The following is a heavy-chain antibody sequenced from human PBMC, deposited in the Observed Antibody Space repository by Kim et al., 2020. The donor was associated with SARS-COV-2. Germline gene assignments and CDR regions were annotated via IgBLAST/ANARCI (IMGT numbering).Heavy chain of an antibody. CDR3: ARLLKAAAGTRYDY. J-gene: IGHJ4*02. Sequence: SPPFQGQVTISADKSISTAYLQWSSLKASDTAMYYCARLLKAAAGTRYDYWGQGTLVTVSS. V-gene: IGHV5-51*01. D-gene: IGHD6-13*01.